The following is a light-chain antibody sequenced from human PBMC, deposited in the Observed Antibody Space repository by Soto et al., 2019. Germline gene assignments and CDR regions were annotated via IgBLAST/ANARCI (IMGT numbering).Light chain of an antibody. V-gene: IGLV2-14*01. CDR1: SGDIGSYNR. J-gene: IGLJ1*01. CDR3: SSYTNINTRACV. Sequence: QSALTQPASVSGSPGQSITISCTGTSGDIGSYNRVSWYQQHPGKAPKLMIYEVTDRPSGGSNRLSGSKSGNTASLTISGLQAEDEAEYYCSSYTNINTRACVFGTGTKLTVL. CDR2: EVT.